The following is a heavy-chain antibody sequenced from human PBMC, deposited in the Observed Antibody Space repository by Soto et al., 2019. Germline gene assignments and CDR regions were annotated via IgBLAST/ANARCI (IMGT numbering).Heavy chain of an antibody. CDR3: ARGGADDSSGYYFPSGFDY. V-gene: IGHV4-34*01. CDR1: GGSFSGYY. CDR2: INHSGST. D-gene: IGHD3-22*01. J-gene: IGHJ4*02. Sequence: QVQLQQWGAGLLKPSETLSLTCAVYGGSFSGYYWSWIRQPPGKGLECIGEINHSGSTNYNPSLKRRVTISVDPSKNQFSLKLSSVTAADTAVYYCARGGADDSSGYYFPSGFDYWGQGTLVTVSS.